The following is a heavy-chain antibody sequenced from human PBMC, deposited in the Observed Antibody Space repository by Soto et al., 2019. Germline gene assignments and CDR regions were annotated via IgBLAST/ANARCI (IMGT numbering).Heavy chain of an antibody. CDR1: GGTFSSYA. Sequence: QVQLVQSGAEVKKPGSSVKVSCKASGGTFSSYAISWVRQAPGQGLEWMGGIIPIFGTANYAQKFQGRVTITADESTSPAYMELSSLRSKDSAVYYCAGVYGEYPHYYYYGMDVWGQGTTVTVSS. CDR3: AGVYGEYPHYYYYGMDV. D-gene: IGHD4-17*01. J-gene: IGHJ6*02. V-gene: IGHV1-69*01. CDR2: IIPIFGTA.